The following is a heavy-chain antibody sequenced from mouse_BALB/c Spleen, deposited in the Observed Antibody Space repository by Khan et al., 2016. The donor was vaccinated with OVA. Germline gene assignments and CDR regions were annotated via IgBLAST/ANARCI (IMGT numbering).Heavy chain of an antibody. Sequence: VELVESGPGLVAPSQSLSITCTVSGFSLTGYGVNWVRQPPGKGLEWLGMIWGDGSTYYNSALKSRLSISKDNSKSQVFLKMNSLQTDDTAMYYYARTYYGNYREAMDYWGQGTSVTVSS. CDR1: GFSLTGYG. CDR3: ARTYYGNYREAMDY. D-gene: IGHD2-10*01. CDR2: IWGDGST. J-gene: IGHJ4*01. V-gene: IGHV2-6-7*01.